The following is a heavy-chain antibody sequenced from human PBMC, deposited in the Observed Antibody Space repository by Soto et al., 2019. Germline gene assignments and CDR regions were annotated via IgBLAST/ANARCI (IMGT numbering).Heavy chain of an antibody. D-gene: IGHD6-13*01. J-gene: IGHJ5*02. CDR1: GFTFSSYS. CDR3: ARGGQQLAYWFDP. CDR2: ISSSSSTI. Sequence: GGSLRLSCAASGFTFSSYSMNWVRQAPGKGLEWVSYISSSSSTIYYADSVKGRFTISRDNAKNSLSLQMNSLRADDTAVYYCARGGQQLAYWFDPWGQGTLVTVSS. V-gene: IGHV3-48*04.